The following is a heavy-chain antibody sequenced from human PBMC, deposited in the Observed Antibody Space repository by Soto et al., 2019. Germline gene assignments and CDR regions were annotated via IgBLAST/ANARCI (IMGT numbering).Heavy chain of an antibody. Sequence: ASVKVSCKASGYTFTSYDINCVRQATGQGPEWMGWMNPNSGNTGYAQKFQGRVTMTRNTSISTAYRELSSLRSEDTAVYYCASTPPHYSKGWVGYYYMDVWGKGTTVTVSS. J-gene: IGHJ6*03. V-gene: IGHV1-8*01. CDR1: GYTFTSYD. CDR2: MNPNSGNT. D-gene: IGHD4-4*01. CDR3: ASTPPHYSKGWVGYYYMDV.